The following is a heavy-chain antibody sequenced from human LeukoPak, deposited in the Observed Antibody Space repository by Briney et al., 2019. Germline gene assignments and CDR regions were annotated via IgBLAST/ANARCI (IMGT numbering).Heavy chain of an antibody. J-gene: IGHJ4*02. Sequence: PGGSLRLSCAASGFPFSTYWMAWVRQAPGKGLDWMANIREDGGAKFYAASLKGRFIISRDNAKNTLYLQMNNLRDEDTAVYYCASSHYSSGNDWGQGTL. D-gene: IGHD3-22*01. CDR2: IREDGGAK. V-gene: IGHV3-7*01. CDR1: GFPFSTYW. CDR3: ASSHYSSGND.